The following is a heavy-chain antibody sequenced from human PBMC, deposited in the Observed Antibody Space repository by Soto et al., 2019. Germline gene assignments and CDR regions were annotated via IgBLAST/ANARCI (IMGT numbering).Heavy chain of an antibody. D-gene: IGHD3-3*01. Sequence: EASVKVSCKASGYTFTGYYMHWVRQAPGQGLEWMGWINPNSGGTNYAQKFQGRVTMTRDTSISTAYMELSRLRSYDTAVYYCARGIFSLEWLPLYYYYGMDVWGQGTTVTVSS. CDR2: INPNSGGT. V-gene: IGHV1-2*02. J-gene: IGHJ6*02. CDR3: ARGIFSLEWLPLYYYYGMDV. CDR1: GYTFTGYY.